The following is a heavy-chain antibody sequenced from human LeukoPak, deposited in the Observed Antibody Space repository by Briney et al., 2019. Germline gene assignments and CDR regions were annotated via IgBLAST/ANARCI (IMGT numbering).Heavy chain of an antibody. CDR1: GLTFSTSG. J-gene: IGHJ4*02. CDR3: ATETNGRHYDY. V-gene: IGHV3-21*06. D-gene: IGHD1-14*01. CDR2: IGPTGFDR. Sequence: GGSLRLSCTTSGLTFSTSGFNWVRQAPGKGLEWVASIGPTGFDRYHADSIKGRFTISRDDANNFLYLQMDSLRAEDAAVYYCATETNGRHYDYWGQGTLLTVSS.